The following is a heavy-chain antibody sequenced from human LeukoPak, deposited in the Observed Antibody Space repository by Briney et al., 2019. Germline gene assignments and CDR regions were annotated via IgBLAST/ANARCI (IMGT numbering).Heavy chain of an antibody. CDR1: GYTFTSYG. CDR2: ISAYNGNT. V-gene: IGHV1-18*01. CDR3: ARAKEGLYSSSSSDDY. Sequence: ASVKVSCKASGYTFTSYGISWVRQAPGQGLEWMGWISAYNGNTNYAQKLQGRVTMTTDTSTSTAYMELRSLRSDDTAVYHCARAKEGLYSSSSSDDYWGQGTLVTVSS. D-gene: IGHD6-6*01. J-gene: IGHJ4*02.